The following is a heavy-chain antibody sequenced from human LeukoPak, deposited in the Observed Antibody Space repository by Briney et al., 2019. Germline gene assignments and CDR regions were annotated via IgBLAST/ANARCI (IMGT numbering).Heavy chain of an antibody. CDR1: GGTFSSYS. CDR3: ARVRRGSSWPGADY. CDR2: IIPIFGTA. V-gene: IGHV1-69*13. D-gene: IGHD6-13*01. Sequence: SVKVSCKASGGTFSSYSISWVRQAPGRGLEWMGGIIPIFGTANYAQKFQGRVTITADESTSTAYMELSSLRSEDTAVYYCARVRRGSSWPGADYWGQGTLVTVSS. J-gene: IGHJ4*02.